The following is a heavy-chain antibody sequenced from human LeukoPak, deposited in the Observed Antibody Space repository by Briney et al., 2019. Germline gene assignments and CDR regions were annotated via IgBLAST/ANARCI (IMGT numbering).Heavy chain of an antibody. CDR2: INPNSGGT. Sequence: ASVKVSCKASGYTFTGYYMHWVRQAPGQGLEWMGWINPNSGGTNYAQKFQGRVTMTRDTSISTAYMELGRLRSDDTAVYYCARVWGLYCSSTSCYLNYWGQGTLVTVSS. CDR1: GYTFTGYY. CDR3: ARVWGLYCSSTSCYLNY. D-gene: IGHD2-2*01. J-gene: IGHJ4*02. V-gene: IGHV1-2*02.